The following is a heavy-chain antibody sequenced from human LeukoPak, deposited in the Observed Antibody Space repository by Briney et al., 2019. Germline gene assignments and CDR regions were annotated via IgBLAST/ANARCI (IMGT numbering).Heavy chain of an antibody. CDR3: AADLGYCSSNSCRYFDL. D-gene: IGHD2-2*01. CDR1: GGSISSSSYY. V-gene: IGHV4-39*07. Sequence: SETLSLTCTVSGGSISSSSYYWGWIRQPPGKGLEWIGSIYYSGSTYYNPSLKSRVTISVDTSKNQFSLKLSSVTAADTAVYYCAADLGYCSSNSCRYFDLWGRGTLVTVSS. J-gene: IGHJ2*01. CDR2: IYYSGST.